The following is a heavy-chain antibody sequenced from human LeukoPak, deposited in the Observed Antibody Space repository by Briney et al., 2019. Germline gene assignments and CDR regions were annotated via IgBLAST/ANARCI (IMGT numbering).Heavy chain of an antibody. V-gene: IGHV3-7*01. CDR3: ARTPGDRGYNLTPHFDL. CDR2: IKQDGSEK. CDR1: GFTFSSYW. Sequence: GGSLRLSCAASGFTFSSYWMSWVRQAPGKGLEWVANIKQDGSEKYYVDSVKGRFTISRDNAKNLLYLQMNSLRAEDTAVYYCARTPGDRGYNLTPHFDLWGRGTLVTVSS. J-gene: IGHJ2*01. D-gene: IGHD5-24*01.